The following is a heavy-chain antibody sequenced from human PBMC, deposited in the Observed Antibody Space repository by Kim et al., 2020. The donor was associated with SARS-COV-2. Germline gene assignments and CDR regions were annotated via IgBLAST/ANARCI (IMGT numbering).Heavy chain of an antibody. D-gene: IGHD3-16*01. CDR1: GFTFSSYG. V-gene: IGHV3-33*01. CDR3: ARGESLFSYYYYGMDV. J-gene: IGHJ6*02. Sequence: GGSLRLSCAASGFTFSSYGMHWVRQAPGKGLEWVAVIWYDGSNKYYADSVKGRFTISRDNSKNTLYLQMNSLRAEDTAVYYCARGESLFSYYYYGMDVWGQGTTVTVSS. CDR2: IWYDGSNK.